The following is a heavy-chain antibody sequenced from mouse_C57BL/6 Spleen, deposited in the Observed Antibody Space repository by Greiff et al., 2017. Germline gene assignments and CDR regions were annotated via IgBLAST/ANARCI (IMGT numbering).Heavy chain of an antibody. Sequence: QVQLQQPGAELVKPGASVKLSCKASGYTFTSYWMHWVKQRPGQGLEWIGMIHPNSGSTNYNEKFKSKATLTVDKSSSTAYMQLSSLTSEDSAVYYCARSGDYDGGYFDVWGTGTTVTVSS. D-gene: IGHD2-4*01. CDR1: GYTFTSYW. CDR2: IHPNSGST. V-gene: IGHV1-64*01. J-gene: IGHJ1*03. CDR3: ARSGDYDGGYFDV.